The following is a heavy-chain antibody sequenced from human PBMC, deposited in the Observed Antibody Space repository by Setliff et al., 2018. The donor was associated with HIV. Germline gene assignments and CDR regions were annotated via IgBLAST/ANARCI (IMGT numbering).Heavy chain of an antibody. CDR2: IKQDGSEK. Sequence: GGSLRLSCAASGFTFSSYWMSWVRQAPGKGLEWVANIKQDGSEKYYADSVKGRFTISRDNAKNTLYLQMNGLSAEDTAVYYCARDRFRGGVGTGLAEYWGQGTVVTVSS. D-gene: IGHD3-16*01. CDR3: ARDRFRGGVGTGLAEY. J-gene: IGHJ4*02. CDR1: GFTFSSYW. V-gene: IGHV3-7*01.